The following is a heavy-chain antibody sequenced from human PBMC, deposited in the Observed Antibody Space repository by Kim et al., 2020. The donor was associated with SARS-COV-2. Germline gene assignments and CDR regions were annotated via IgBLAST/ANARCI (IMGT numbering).Heavy chain of an antibody. Sequence: GESLKISCAASGFTFSGSTMHWVRQASGKGLEWVGRIRNKANRYATTYAASVKGRFTISRDDSKNTAYLQMNSLKTEDTAVYYCRGGGANYAMDVWGQGTTVTVSS. V-gene: IGHV3-73*01. CDR2: IRNKANRYAT. CDR3: RGGGANYAMDV. CDR1: GFTFSGST. D-gene: IGHD3-16*01. J-gene: IGHJ6*02.